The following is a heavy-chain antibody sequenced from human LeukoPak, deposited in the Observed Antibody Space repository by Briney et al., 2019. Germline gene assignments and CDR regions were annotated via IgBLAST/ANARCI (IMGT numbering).Heavy chain of an antibody. V-gene: IGHV3-48*03. Sequence: PGGSLRLSCAASGFTFSNYEMNWVRQAPGKGLEWLSYISGSGTAIYHADSVKGRFTISRDNAKNSLYLQMNSLGVEDTAVYYCARNRFTLFSYYFEYWGQGTLVTVSS. CDR2: ISGSGTAI. CDR3: ARNRFTLFSYYFEY. J-gene: IGHJ4*02. D-gene: IGHD3-3*01. CDR1: GFTFSNYE.